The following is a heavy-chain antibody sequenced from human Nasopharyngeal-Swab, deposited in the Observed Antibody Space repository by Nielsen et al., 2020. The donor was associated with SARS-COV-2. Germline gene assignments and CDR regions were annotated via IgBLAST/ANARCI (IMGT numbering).Heavy chain of an antibody. CDR1: GFTFSSYS. CDR2: ISSSSSYI. V-gene: IGHV3-21*01. D-gene: IGHD2-21*02. Sequence: LSLTCAASGFTFSSYSMNWVRQAPGKGLEWVSSISSSSSYIYYADSVKGRFTISRDNAKNPLYLQMNSLRAEDTAVYYCARALPDTYCGGDCYYNWGQGTLVTVSS. J-gene: IGHJ4*02. CDR3: ARALPDTYCGGDCYYN.